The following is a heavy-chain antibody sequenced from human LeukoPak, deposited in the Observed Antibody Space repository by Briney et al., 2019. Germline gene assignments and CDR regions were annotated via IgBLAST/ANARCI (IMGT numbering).Heavy chain of an antibody. V-gene: IGHV1-2*06. CDR1: GYTFTGYY. D-gene: IGHD6-19*01. Sequence: ASVKVSCKASGYTFTGYYMHWVRQAPGQGLEWMGRINPNSGGTNYAQKFQGRVTMTRDTSISTAYMELSRLRSDDTAVYYCASLSSGWPGGVDYWGRGTLVTVSS. CDR3: ASLSSGWPGGVDY. J-gene: IGHJ4*02. CDR2: INPNSGGT.